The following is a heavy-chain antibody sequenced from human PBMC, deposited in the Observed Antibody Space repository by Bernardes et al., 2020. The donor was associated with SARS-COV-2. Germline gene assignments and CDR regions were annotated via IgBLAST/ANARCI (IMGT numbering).Heavy chain of an antibody. CDR3: ARGALSGTYGVGDY. J-gene: IGHJ4*02. D-gene: IGHD1-26*01. CDR2: IKTDGSST. CDR1: VFTFSNYW. Sequence: GSLSLSSAAYVFTFSNYWMHWVRPSRGKGLVWVSRIKTDGSSTSYADSVKGRFTISRDNAKNTLYLQMNSLRVEDTAVYYCARGALSGTYGVGDYWGQGTLVTVSS. V-gene: IGHV3-74*01.